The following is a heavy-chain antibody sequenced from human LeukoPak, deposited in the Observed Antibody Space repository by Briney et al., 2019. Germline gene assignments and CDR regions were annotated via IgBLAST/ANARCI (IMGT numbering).Heavy chain of an antibody. V-gene: IGHV3-21*01. J-gene: IGHJ4*02. CDR2: ISSSSSYI. CDR1: GSTFSSYS. Sequence: GGSLRLSCAASGSTFSSYSMNWVRQAPGKGLEWVSSISSSSSYIYYADSVKGRFTISRDNAKNSLYLQMNSLRAEDTAVYYCARDVGVYCSSTSCYTVYWGQGTLVTVSS. D-gene: IGHD2-2*02. CDR3: ARDVGVYCSSTSCYTVY.